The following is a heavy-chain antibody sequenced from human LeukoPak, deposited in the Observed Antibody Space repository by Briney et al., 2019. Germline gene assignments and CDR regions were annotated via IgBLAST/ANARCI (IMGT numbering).Heavy chain of an antibody. CDR2: IIPILDIA. D-gene: IGHD6-6*01. Sequence: SVEVSCKASGGTFSGHTFSWVRQAPGQGLEWMGRIIPILDIANYAQKFQGRVTITADKSTSTAYMDLSSLTSEDTAVYYCARGGQLSTGAYFDYWGQGTLVTIAS. J-gene: IGHJ4*02. CDR3: ARGGQLSTGAYFDY. CDR1: GGTFSGHT. V-gene: IGHV1-69*02.